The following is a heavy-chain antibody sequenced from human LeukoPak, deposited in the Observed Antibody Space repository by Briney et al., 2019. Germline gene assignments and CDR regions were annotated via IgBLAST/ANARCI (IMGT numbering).Heavy chain of an antibody. CDR1: GGSISSSGYY. V-gene: IGHV4-39*01. Sequence: SETLSLTCTVSGGSISSSGYYWGXIRQPPGKGLXWXGSIYYSGSTYYNPSLKSRVTISVDTSKNQFSLKLSSVTAADTAVYYCARQRTGVIFFDYWGQGVLVTASS. J-gene: IGHJ4*02. CDR2: IYYSGST. CDR3: ARQRTGVIFFDY. D-gene: IGHD3/OR15-3a*01.